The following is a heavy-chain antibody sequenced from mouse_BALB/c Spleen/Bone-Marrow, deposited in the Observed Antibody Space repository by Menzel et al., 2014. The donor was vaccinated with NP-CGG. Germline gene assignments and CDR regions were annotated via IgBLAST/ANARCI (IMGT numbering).Heavy chain of an antibody. CDR3: ARGQLGLKYYAMDY. CDR1: GYSFTGYT. Sequence: EVQLQQSGPELVKPGASMKISCKASGYSFTGYTMNWVKQSHGKNLEWIGLINPYNGGTSYNQKFKGKATLTVDKSSSTAYMELLRLTSEDSAVYYCARGQLGLKYYAMDYWGQGTSVTVSS. J-gene: IGHJ4*01. CDR2: INPYNGGT. V-gene: IGHV1-18*01. D-gene: IGHD3-2*01.